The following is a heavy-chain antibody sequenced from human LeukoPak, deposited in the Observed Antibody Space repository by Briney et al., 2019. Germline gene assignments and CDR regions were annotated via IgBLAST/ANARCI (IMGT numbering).Heavy chain of an antibody. CDR1: RFTFSSYA. D-gene: IGHD6-6*01. CDR3: AKYSSSYSFDY. CDR2: ISGSGGKT. J-gene: IGHJ4*02. V-gene: IGHV3-23*01. Sequence: GGSLRLSCAASRFTFSSYAMSWVRQAPGKGLEWVSAISGSGGKTYYADSVKGRFTISRDNSKNTLYLQMNSLRAEDTAVYYCAKYSSSYSFDYWGQGTLVTVSS.